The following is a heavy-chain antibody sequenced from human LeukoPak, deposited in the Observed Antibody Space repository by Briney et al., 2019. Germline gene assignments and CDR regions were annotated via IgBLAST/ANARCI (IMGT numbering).Heavy chain of an antibody. CDR2: ISVSGGSI. V-gene: IGHV3-23*01. CDR1: GFTFNFYD. CDR3: AKDQGFGYAEVDY. Sequence: GGSLRLTCAASGFTFNFYDMNWVRQAPGKGLEWVSVISVSGGSIDYADSVKDRFTICTDNSKNTLYLKMNSLRAEDTAIYYCAKDQGFGYAEVDYWGQGTLVTVSS. J-gene: IGHJ4*02. D-gene: IGHD5-12*01.